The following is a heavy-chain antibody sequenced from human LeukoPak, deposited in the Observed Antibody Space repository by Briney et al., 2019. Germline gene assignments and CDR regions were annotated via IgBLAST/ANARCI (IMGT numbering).Heavy chain of an antibody. V-gene: IGHV4-4*07. CDR1: GGSISSYY. D-gene: IGHD3-16*01. Sequence: SETLSLTCTVSGGSISSYYWSWIRQPAGKGLEWIGRIYTSGSTNYNTSLKSRVTMSVDTSKNQFSLKLSSVTAADTAVYYCASLGRFGGYWYGMDVWGQGTTVTVSS. CDR2: IYTSGST. J-gene: IGHJ6*02. CDR3: ASLGRFGGYWYGMDV.